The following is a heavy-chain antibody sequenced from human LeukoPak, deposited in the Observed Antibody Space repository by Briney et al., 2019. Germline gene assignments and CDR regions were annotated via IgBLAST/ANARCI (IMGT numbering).Heavy chain of an antibody. CDR1: GYSFTSYW. CDR3: ARRDESGYCSGGSCPYWFDP. V-gene: IGHV5-51*01. CDR2: IYPGDSDT. Sequence: GESLKISCKGSGYSFTSYWIGWVRQMPGKGLEWMGIIYPGDSDTRYSPSFQGQVTISADKSISTAYLQWSSLKASDTAMCYCARRDESGYCSGGSCPYWFDPWGQGTLVTVSS. D-gene: IGHD2-15*01. J-gene: IGHJ5*02.